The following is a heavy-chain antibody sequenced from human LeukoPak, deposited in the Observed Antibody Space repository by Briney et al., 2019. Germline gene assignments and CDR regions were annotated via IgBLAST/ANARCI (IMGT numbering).Heavy chain of an antibody. Sequence: SETLSLTCAVYGGSFSSYYWSWIRQPAGKGLEWIGRIYTSGSTNYNPSLKSRVTMSVDTSKNQFSLKLSSVTAADTAVYYCARDADATDSSGYYYYFDYWGQGTLVTVSS. CDR2: IYTSGST. D-gene: IGHD3-22*01. J-gene: IGHJ4*02. V-gene: IGHV4-4*07. CDR3: ARDADATDSSGYYYYFDY. CDR1: GGSFSSYY.